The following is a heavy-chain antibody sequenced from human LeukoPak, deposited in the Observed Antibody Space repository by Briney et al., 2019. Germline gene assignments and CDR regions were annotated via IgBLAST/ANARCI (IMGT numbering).Heavy chain of an antibody. Sequence: GGSLRLSCAASGFTFSDYTMSWVRQAPGKGLEWVSSISTTSTYIFYADSVKGRFTISRDNAMNSLFLQMNSLRAEDTAQYFCARFYPGGGATAARAANYWGQGILVTVSS. D-gene: IGHD4/OR15-4a*01. CDR2: ISTTSTYI. CDR3: ARFYPGGGATAARAANY. CDR1: GFTFSDYT. V-gene: IGHV3-21*01. J-gene: IGHJ4*02.